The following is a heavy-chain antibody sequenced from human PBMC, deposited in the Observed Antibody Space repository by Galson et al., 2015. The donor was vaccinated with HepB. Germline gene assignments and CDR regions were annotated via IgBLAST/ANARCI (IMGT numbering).Heavy chain of an antibody. V-gene: IGHV1-3*01. Sequence: SVKASCKASGYTFTSYAMHWVRQAPGQRLEWMGWINAGNGNTKYSQKFQGRVTITRDTSASTAYMELSSLRSEDTAVYYCARASYCGGDCYDAFDIWGQGTMVTVSS. D-gene: IGHD2-21*02. CDR3: ARASYCGGDCYDAFDI. CDR2: INAGNGNT. CDR1: GYTFTSYA. J-gene: IGHJ3*02.